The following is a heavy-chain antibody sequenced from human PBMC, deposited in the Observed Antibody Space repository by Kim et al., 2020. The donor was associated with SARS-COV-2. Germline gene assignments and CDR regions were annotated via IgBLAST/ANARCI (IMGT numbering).Heavy chain of an antibody. CDR2: ISYDGSNK. V-gene: IGHV3-30*18. J-gene: IGHJ4*02. CDR1: GFTFSSYG. Sequence: GWSLRLSCAASGFTFSSYGMHWVRQAPGKGLEWVAVISYDGSNKYYADSVKGRFTISRDNSKNTLYLQMNSLRAEDTAVYYCAKEEQWPTTNFDYWGQGTLVTVSS. CDR3: AKEEQWPTTNFDY. D-gene: IGHD6-19*01.